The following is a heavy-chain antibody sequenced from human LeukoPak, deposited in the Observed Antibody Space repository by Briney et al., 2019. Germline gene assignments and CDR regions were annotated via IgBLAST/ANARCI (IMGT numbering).Heavy chain of an antibody. V-gene: IGHV1-46*01. CDR3: AKDLKIQLWLLENYYYGMDV. J-gene: IGHJ6*02. D-gene: IGHD5-18*01. Sequence: ASVKVSCKASGYTFTSYYMHWVRQAPGQGLEWMGIINPSGGSTSYAQKFQGRVTMTRDTSTSTVYMELSSLRSEDTAVYYCAKDLKIQLWLLENYYYGMDVWGQGTTVTVSS. CDR1: GYTFTSYY. CDR2: INPSGGST.